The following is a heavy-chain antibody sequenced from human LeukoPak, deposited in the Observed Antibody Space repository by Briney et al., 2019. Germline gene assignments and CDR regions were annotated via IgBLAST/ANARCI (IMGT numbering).Heavy chain of an antibody. CDR2: ISPYHGNT. CDR3: ARAAVTIFGVVIRAFDI. V-gene: IGHV1-18*01. CDR1: GYTFTTYG. J-gene: IGHJ3*02. Sequence: GASVKVSCKTSGYTFTTYGINWVRQAPGHGLEWMGWISPYHGNTKYAYGLQDRVTLPTDASTTTAYMELSGLRPDDTAVYYCARAAVTIFGVVIRAFDIWGQGTMVTVSS. D-gene: IGHD3-3*01.